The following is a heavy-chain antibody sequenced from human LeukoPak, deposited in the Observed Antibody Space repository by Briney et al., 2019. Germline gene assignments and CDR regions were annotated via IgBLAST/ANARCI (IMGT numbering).Heavy chain of an antibody. CDR3: ARGSRWPTFDY. CDR1: GFPVSSNY. J-gene: IGHJ4*02. V-gene: IGHV3-53*01. CDR2: IYSGGGT. Sequence: PGGYLRLSCAASGFPVSSNYMSWVRQAPGKGLEWVSIIYSGGGTNYADSVKGRFTISRDNSKNTLYLQMNSLRAEDTAVYYCARGSRWPTFDYWGQGTLVTVSS. D-gene: IGHD6-13*01.